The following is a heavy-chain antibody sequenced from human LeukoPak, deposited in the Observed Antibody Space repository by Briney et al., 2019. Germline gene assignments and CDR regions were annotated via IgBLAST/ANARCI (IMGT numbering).Heavy chain of an antibody. CDR2: ISSSSSYI. D-gene: IGHD2-2*01. V-gene: IGHV3-21*01. CDR3: ARDYLVVPAAMWWFDP. CDR1: GFTFSSYA. J-gene: IGHJ5*02. Sequence: GGSLRLSCAASGFTFSSYAMNWVRQAPGKGLEWVSSISSSSSYIYYADSVKGRFTISRDNAKNSLYLQMNSLRAEDTAVYYCARDYLVVPAAMWWFDPWGQGTLVTVSS.